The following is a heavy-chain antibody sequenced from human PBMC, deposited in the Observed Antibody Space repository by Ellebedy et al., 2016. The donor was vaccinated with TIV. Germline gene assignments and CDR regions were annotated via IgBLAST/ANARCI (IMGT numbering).Heavy chain of an antibody. Sequence: GESLKISCAASGFIFSSYGMHWVRQAPRKGLEWVAFIRYDGTNKFYADSVKGRFIISRDNSKNTLYLQMNSLRDEDTAVYYCAKDRLWRGSGTQTFDNWGQGTLVTVSS. CDR3: AKDRLWRGSGTQTFDN. J-gene: IGHJ4*02. CDR2: IRYDGTNK. CDR1: GFIFSSYG. D-gene: IGHD3-10*01. V-gene: IGHV3-30*02.